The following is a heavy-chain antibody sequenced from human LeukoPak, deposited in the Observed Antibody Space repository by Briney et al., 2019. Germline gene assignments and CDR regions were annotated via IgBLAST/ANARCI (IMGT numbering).Heavy chain of an antibody. J-gene: IGHJ4*02. CDR3: ARGAGRDGYNFGY. V-gene: IGHV1-2*02. CDR2: INPNSGGT. CDR1: GYTFTGDY. D-gene: IGHD5-24*01. Sequence: ASVRVSCTASGYTFTGDYMHWVRQAPGQRLEWMGWINPNSGGTSYAQKIQRRVNMTRDTSISTAYMELRRLRSDDTAVYYCARGAGRDGYNFGYWGQGTLVTVSS.